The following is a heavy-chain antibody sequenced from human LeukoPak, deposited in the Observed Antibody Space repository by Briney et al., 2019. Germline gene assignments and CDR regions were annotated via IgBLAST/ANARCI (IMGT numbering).Heavy chain of an antibody. CDR3: ARHWTGGSGSIGVVWFDT. Sequence: SVKVSCKASGGTFSSYAISWVRQAPGQGREWMGGIIPIFGTANYAQKFQGRVTITADESTSTAYMELSSLRSEDTAVYYCARHWTGGSGSIGVVWFDTWGQGTLVTVSS. J-gene: IGHJ5*02. CDR1: GGTFSSYA. V-gene: IGHV1-69*01. CDR2: IIPIFGTA. D-gene: IGHD3-10*01.